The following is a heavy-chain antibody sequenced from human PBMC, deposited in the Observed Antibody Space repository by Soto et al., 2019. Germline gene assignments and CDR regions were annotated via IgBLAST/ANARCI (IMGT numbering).Heavy chain of an antibody. CDR2: ISSSSSYT. V-gene: IGHV3-11*03. CDR1: GFTFSDYY. D-gene: IGHD1-20*01. Sequence: QVQLLESGGGLVKPGGSLRLSCAASGFTFSDYYMSWIRQAPGKGLEWVSYISSSSSYTNYADSVKGRFTISRDNAKNSVYLQMNSLRAGDTVVYYCAITLRASPYYFDYWGQVTLVTVSA. CDR3: AITLRASPYYFDY. J-gene: IGHJ4*02.